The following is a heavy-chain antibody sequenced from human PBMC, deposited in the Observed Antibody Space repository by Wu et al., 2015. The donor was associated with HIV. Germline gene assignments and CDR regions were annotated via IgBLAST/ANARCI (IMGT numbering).Heavy chain of an antibody. D-gene: IGHD3-16*01. V-gene: IGHV1-69*12. Sequence: QVQLVQSGAEVKKPGSSVKVSCKASGGTFSSYAISWVRQAPGQGLEWMGGIIPIFGTANYAQKFQGRVTITADESTRTAYMELSSLRSEDTAVYYCARSRTGARTGARTGGFDYWGQGTLVTVSS. CDR2: IIPIFGTA. CDR3: ARSRTGARTGARTGGFDY. CDR1: GGTFSSYA. J-gene: IGHJ4*02.